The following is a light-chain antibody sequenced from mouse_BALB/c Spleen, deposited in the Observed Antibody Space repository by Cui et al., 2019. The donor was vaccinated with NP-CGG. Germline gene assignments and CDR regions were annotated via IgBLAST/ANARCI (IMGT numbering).Light chain of an antibody. CDR3: ALWYSNHWV. CDR1: TGSVTTSNY. Sequence: AVVIEENALTRSHGETVTLTGRSSTGSVTTSNYANWVQEKPDHLFTGLIGGTNNRAPGVPARFSGSLIGDKAALTITGAQTEDEAIYFCALWYSNHWVFGGGTKLTFL. V-gene: IGLV1*01. J-gene: IGLJ1*01. CDR2: GTN.